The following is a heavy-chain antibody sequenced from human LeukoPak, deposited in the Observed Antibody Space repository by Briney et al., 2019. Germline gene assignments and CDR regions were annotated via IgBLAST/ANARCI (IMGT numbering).Heavy chain of an antibody. V-gene: IGHV3-21*01. Sequence: GGPLRLSCAASGFTFSSYSMNWVRQAPGKGLEWVSSISSSSSYIYYADSVKGRFTISRDNAKNSLYLQMNSLRAEDTAVYYCARAAARYFDYWGQGTLVTVSS. CDR1: GFTFSSYS. J-gene: IGHJ4*02. CDR3: ARAAARYFDY. CDR2: ISSSSSYI.